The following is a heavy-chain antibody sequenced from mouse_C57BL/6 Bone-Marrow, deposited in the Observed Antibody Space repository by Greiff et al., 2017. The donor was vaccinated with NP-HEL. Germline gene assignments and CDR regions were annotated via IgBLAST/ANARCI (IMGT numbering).Heavy chain of an antibody. V-gene: IGHV1-72*01. D-gene: IGHD1-1*01. Sequence: QVQLQQPGAELVKPGASVKLSCKASGYTFTSYWMHWVKQRPGRGLEGIGRIDPNSGGTKYNEKFKSKATLTVDKPSSTAYMQLSSLTSEDSAVYYCARPVARYFDVWGTGTTVTVSS. CDR3: ARPVARYFDV. J-gene: IGHJ1*03. CDR2: IDPNSGGT. CDR1: GYTFTSYW.